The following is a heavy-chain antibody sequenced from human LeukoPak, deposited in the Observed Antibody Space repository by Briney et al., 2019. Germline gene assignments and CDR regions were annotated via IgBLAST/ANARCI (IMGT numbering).Heavy chain of an antibody. CDR1: GFTFITYW. CDR2: IKGDESAR. D-gene: IGHD1-26*01. CDR3: ARDVVGSIDY. Sequence: GGSLRLSCAASGFTFITYWMSWGRQAPGKGREWVANIKGDESARHHADSVKGRFTISRDNTQNSLYLQMSHLRGDDPDVYYCARDVVGSIDYRGQGTLVTVSS. J-gene: IGHJ4*02. V-gene: IGHV3-7*01.